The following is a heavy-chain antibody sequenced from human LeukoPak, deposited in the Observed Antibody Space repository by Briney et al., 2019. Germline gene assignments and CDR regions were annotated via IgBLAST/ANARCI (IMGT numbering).Heavy chain of an antibody. CDR2: IGTPGDT. CDR1: GFTFSSYD. V-gene: IGHV3-13*01. J-gene: IGHJ6*02. CDR3: ARDGYSYGYGMDV. Sequence: PGGSLRLSCAASGFTFSSYDMHWVRQATGKGLEWVSAIGTPGDTYYPGSVKGRFTISRENAKNSLYLQMNSLRAGDTAVYYCARDGYSYGYGMDVWGQGTTVAVSS. D-gene: IGHD5-18*01.